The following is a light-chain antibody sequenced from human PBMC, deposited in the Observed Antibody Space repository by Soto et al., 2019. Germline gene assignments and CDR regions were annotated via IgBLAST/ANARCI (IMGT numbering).Light chain of an antibody. CDR3: HQYDSFPPT. Sequence: DIQMTQSPSFLSASVGDRVTIICQASQDINNYLDWYQHKPGQAPKLLIYDATNLETGVPSSFSGSGSRTDFSFTISSLQPEDIATYYCHQYDSFPPTFGQGTRLEIK. CDR1: QDINNY. V-gene: IGKV1-33*01. CDR2: DAT. J-gene: IGKJ5*01.